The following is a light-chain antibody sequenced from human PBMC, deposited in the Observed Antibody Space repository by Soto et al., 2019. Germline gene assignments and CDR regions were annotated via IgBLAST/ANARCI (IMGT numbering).Light chain of an antibody. J-gene: IGLJ2*01. CDR2: DNN. Sequence: QSVLTQPPSVSAAPGQKVSISCSGSSSNIESNYVSWYQQLPGTAPKLLIFDNNKRPSGIPDRFSGPKSGTSATLGITGLRTGDEADYYCQTWESSRSGVVFGGGTKLTVL. V-gene: IGLV1-51*01. CDR3: QTWESSRSGVV. CDR1: SSNIESNY.